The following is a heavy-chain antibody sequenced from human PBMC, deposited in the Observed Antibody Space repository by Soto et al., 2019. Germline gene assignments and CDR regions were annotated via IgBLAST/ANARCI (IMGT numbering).Heavy chain of an antibody. D-gene: IGHD6-13*01. Sequence: SETPSLTCAVSGGAICSSKWWSWFRQPPGKGLEWIGEIYQSGSTNYNPSLESRVRMSVDKSRNQFSLKLTSVSAADTAVYYCARASATIAEADIFAYWGQGTLVTVSS. CDR1: GGAICSSKW. J-gene: IGHJ4*01. CDR3: ARASATIAEADIFAY. CDR2: IYQSGST. V-gene: IGHV4-4*02.